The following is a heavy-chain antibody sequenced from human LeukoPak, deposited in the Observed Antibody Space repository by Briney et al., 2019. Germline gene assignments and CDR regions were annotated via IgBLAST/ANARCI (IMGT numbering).Heavy chain of an antibody. CDR1: GVTLSSYA. CDR2: ISSSGSGGST. V-gene: IGHV3-23*01. CDR3: AKGVYSYGPGSFDY. Sequence: GGSLRLSCAASGVTLSSYAMSWARQALGKGLEWVSGISSSGSGGSTYYADSVKGRFTISRDNSKNTLYLQMNSLRAEDTAVYYCAKGVYSYGPGSFDYWGQGTLVTVSS. D-gene: IGHD5-18*01. J-gene: IGHJ4*02.